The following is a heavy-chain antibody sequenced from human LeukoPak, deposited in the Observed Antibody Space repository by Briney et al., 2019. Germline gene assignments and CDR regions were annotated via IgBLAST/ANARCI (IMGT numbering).Heavy chain of an antibody. J-gene: IGHJ6*02. CDR1: GYIYTNYG. CDR3: ARDLDIVVVPVVSRHYGLDV. CDR2: ISAYNGNT. V-gene: IGHV1-18*01. Sequence: GASVKVSCKASGYIYTNYGISWVRQAPGQGLEWMGWISAYNGNTNYVQKFQGRVTMTTDTSTTTAYMELRSLRSDDTAVYYCARDLDIVVVPVVSRHYGLDVGGQGTTVTVSS. D-gene: IGHD2-2*01.